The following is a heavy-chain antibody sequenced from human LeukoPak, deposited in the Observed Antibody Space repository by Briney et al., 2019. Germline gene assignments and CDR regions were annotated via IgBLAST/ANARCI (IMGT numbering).Heavy chain of an antibody. CDR2: IGNTGSPI. J-gene: IGHJ4*02. CDR1: GFTFRNEE. V-gene: IGHV3-48*03. CDR3: ARGGNYAPFDC. Sequence: PGGSLRLSCVVSGFTFRNEEMNWVRQVPGKGLEWVAYIGNTGSPINYGESVKGRFTISRDNAKNSLYLQMNSLRGDDTGIYYCARGGNYAPFDCWGQGALVAVSS. D-gene: IGHD1-26*01.